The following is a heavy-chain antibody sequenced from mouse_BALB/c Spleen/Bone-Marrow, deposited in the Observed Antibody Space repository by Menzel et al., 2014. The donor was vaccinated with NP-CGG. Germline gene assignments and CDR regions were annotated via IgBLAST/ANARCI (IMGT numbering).Heavy chain of an antibody. CDR2: INNNGGST. CDR3: ARVYGWYFDV. D-gene: IGHD1-1*01. CDR1: GFTFSSYG. V-gene: IGHV5-6-3*01. J-gene: IGHJ1*01. Sequence: EVQLQESGGGLVQPGGSLKLSCVASGFTFSSYGMSWVRQTPDKRLELVATINNNGGSTYYPDSVKGQFTISRDNAKNTLYLQMSSLKSEDTAMYYCARVYGWYFDVWGARTTVTVSS.